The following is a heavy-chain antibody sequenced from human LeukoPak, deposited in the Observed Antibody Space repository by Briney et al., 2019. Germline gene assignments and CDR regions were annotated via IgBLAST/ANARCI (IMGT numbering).Heavy chain of an antibody. J-gene: IGHJ4*02. V-gene: IGHV1-46*01. Sequence: GASVKVSCKASGYTFTSYYMHWVRQAPGQGLEWMGIINPSGGSTSYAQKSQGRVTMTRDTSTSTVYMELSSLRSEDTAVYYCARDLARQVDSSGYYYAAFVYWGQGTLVTVSS. CDR3: ARDLARQVDSSGYYYAAFVY. CDR1: GYTFTSYY. CDR2: INPSGGST. D-gene: IGHD3-22*01.